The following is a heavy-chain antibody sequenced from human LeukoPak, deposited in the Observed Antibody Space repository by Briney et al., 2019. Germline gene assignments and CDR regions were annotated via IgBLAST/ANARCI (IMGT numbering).Heavy chain of an antibody. D-gene: IGHD3-22*01. J-gene: IGHJ4*02. V-gene: IGHV3-7*01. CDR2: IKQDGSEK. CDR1: GFTFSSYW. Sequence: PGGSLRLSCAASGFTFSSYWMSWVRQAPGKGLEWVANIKQDGSEKYYVDSVKGRFTISRDNAKNSLYLQMNSLRAEDTAVYYCASPYYDSSGYYIPSYYFDYWGQGTLVTVSS. CDR3: ASPYYDSSGYYIPSYYFDY.